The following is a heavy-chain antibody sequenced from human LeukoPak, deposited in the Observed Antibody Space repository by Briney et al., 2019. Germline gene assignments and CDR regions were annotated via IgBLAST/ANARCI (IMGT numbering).Heavy chain of an antibody. V-gene: IGHV3-30*02. Sequence: PGGSLRLSCAASGFTFSSYGMHWVRQAPGKGLEWVAFIRYDGSNKYYADSVKGRFTISRDNSKNTLYLQMNSLRAEDTAVYYCAKDRGYYGSGSFMDVWGKGTTVTISS. CDR3: AKDRGYYGSGSFMDV. D-gene: IGHD3-10*01. J-gene: IGHJ6*03. CDR2: IRYDGSNK. CDR1: GFTFSSYG.